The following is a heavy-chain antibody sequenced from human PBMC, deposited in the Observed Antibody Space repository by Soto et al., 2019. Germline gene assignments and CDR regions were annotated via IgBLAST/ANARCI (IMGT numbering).Heavy chain of an antibody. CDR2: VYYSGAT. CDR3: ARRDVWFDP. V-gene: IGHV4-39*02. CDR1: GDSMTSPPYY. Sequence: PSETLSLTCNVSGDSMTSPPYYWGWIRQPPGKGLEWIGTVYYSGATYYNPSLRGRLTASADTSKNNFSLRLTPVPAADTAVCYCARRDVWFDPRGQGILVTVSS. D-gene: IGHD2-21*01. J-gene: IGHJ5*02.